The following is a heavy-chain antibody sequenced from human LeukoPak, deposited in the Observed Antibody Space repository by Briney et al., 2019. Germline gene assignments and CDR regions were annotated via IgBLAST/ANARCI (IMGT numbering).Heavy chain of an antibody. V-gene: IGHV1-69*13. Sequence: ASVKGSCKASGGTFSSYAISWVRQAPGQGLEWMGGIIPIFGTANYAQKFQGRVTITADESTSTAYMELSSLRSEDTAVYYCARAYGSGSYSYYYYGMDVWGKGTTVTVSS. CDR3: ARAYGSGSYSYYYYGMDV. CDR1: GGTFSSYA. J-gene: IGHJ6*04. CDR2: IIPIFGTA. D-gene: IGHD3-10*01.